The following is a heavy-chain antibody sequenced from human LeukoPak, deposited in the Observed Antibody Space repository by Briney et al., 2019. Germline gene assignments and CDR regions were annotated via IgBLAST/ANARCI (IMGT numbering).Heavy chain of an antibody. CDR2: ISYDGSNK. D-gene: IGHD6-13*01. V-gene: IGHV3-30*18. J-gene: IGHJ2*01. CDR3: AKKVPGIAAAGDWYFDL. Sequence: GRSLRLSCAASGFTFSSYAMHWVRQAPGKGLEWVAVISYDGSNKYYADSVKGRFTISRDNSKNTLYLQMNSLRAEDTAVYYCAKKVPGIAAAGDWYFDLWGRGTLVTVSS. CDR1: GFTFSSYA.